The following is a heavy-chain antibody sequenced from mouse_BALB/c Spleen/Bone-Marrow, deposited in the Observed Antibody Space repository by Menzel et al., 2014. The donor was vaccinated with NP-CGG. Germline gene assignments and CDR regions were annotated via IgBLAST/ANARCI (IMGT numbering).Heavy chain of an antibody. CDR1: GYTFXNYW. Sequence: VQRVESGGELMKPGASVKISCKATGYTFXNYWIQWVKQRPGHGPEWIGEILPGSDNTNYNEKFKGKATFTADTSSNTAYMQLSSLTSEDSAVYYCARGNPFDFWGQGTTLTVSS. V-gene: IGHV1-9*01. J-gene: IGHJ2*01. CDR3: ARGNPFDF. CDR2: ILPGSDNT.